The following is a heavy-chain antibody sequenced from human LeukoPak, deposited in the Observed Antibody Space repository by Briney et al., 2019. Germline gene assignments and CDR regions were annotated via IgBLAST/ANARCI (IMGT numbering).Heavy chain of an antibody. V-gene: IGHV3-7*01. CDR3: ARGGGCSGGSCYSTTPYYYYGMDV. CDR1: GFTFSSYW. J-gene: IGHJ6*02. CDR2: IKQDGSEK. D-gene: IGHD2-15*01. Sequence: PGGSLRLSCAASGFTFSSYWMSWVRQAPGKGLEWVANIKQDGSEKYYVDSVKGRFTISRDNAKNSLYLQMNSLRAEDTAVYCCARGGGCSGGSCYSTTPYYYYGMDVWGQGTTVTVSS.